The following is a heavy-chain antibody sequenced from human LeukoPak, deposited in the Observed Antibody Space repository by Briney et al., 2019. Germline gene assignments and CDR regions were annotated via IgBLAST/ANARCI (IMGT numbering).Heavy chain of an antibody. CDR2: ISGSGGST. D-gene: IGHD4-23*01. Sequence: SGGSLRLSCTASGFTFSSFAINWVRQAPGKGLEWVSTISGSGGSTFYADSVKGRFTISRDISKNTVHLQLNSLRVEDTAIYYCAKDQKYGGNSPFDYWGQGTLVTVSS. CDR1: GFTFSSFA. CDR3: AKDQKYGGNSPFDY. J-gene: IGHJ4*02. V-gene: IGHV3-23*01.